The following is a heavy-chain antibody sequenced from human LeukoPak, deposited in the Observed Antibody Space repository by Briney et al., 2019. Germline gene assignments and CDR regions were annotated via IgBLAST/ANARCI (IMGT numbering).Heavy chain of an antibody. D-gene: IGHD3-16*01. CDR2: ISYSGST. CDR3: ARHGGPSYEFDP. CDR1: SGSISNYY. V-gene: IGHV4-59*08. J-gene: IGHJ5*02. Sequence: SETLSLTCTVSSGSISNYYWSWIRQPPGKGLEWIGYISYSGSTNYNPSLKSRVTISVDTSKNQFSLKLSSVTAADTAVYYCARHGGPSYEFDPWGQGTLVTVSS.